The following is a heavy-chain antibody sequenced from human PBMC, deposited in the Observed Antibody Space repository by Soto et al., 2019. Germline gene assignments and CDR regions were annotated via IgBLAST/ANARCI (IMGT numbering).Heavy chain of an antibody. V-gene: IGHV5-10-1*01. CDR2: IDPSDSQT. D-gene: IGHD3-22*01. CDR3: SRQIYDSDTGPNFQYYFDS. J-gene: IGHJ4*02. CDR1: GYSFAGYW. Sequence: GESLKISCNGSGYSFAGYWITWVRQKPGKGLEWMGRIDPSDSQTYYSPSFRGHVTISVTKSITTVFLQWSSLRASDTAMYYCSRQIYDSDTGPNFQYYFDSWGQGTPVTVSS.